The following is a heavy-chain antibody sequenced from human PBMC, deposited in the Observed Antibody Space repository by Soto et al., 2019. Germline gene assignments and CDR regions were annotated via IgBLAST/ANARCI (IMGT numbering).Heavy chain of an antibody. D-gene: IGHD5-12*01. CDR3: ARVNGGWLRLPY. CDR1: GESFSAFS. Sequence: SQTPSLTCAVFGESFSAFSWGWVRQPPGKALEWIGEINHSGSTNYNPSLKSRVIMSIDTSKNQFSLKLTSVTAADTGVYYCARVNGGWLRLPYWGQGTVVTVSS. V-gene: IGHV4-34*01. CDR2: INHSGST. J-gene: IGHJ4*02.